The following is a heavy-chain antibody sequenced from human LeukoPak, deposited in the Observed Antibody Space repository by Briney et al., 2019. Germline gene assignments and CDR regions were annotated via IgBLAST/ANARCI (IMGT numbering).Heavy chain of an antibody. D-gene: IGHD3-22*01. J-gene: IGHJ4*02. V-gene: IGHV3-20*04. CDR3: ARDGYYYDSSGPGGY. Sequence: GGSLRLSCAASGFTFDDYGMSWVRQAPGKGLEWVSGINWNGGSTGYADSVKGQFTISRDNSKNTLYLQMNSLRAEDTAVYYCARDGYYYDSSGPGGYWGQGTLVTVSS. CDR2: INWNGGST. CDR1: GFTFDDYG.